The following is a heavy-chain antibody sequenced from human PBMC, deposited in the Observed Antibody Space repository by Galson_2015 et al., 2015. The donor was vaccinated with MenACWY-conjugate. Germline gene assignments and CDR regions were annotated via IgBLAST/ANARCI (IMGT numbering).Heavy chain of an antibody. CDR3: ARGVYDSTGYYFP. CDR1: GFTFSSYE. CDR2: ISSSGNTI. Sequence: SLRLSCAASGFTFSSYEMNWVRQAPGKGLEWVSYISSSGNTIYYADSVKGRITISRDNAKNSLYLQMNSLRAEDTAVYYCARGVYDSTGYYFPWGQGTLVTVSS. D-gene: IGHD3-22*01. J-gene: IGHJ1*01. V-gene: IGHV3-48*03.